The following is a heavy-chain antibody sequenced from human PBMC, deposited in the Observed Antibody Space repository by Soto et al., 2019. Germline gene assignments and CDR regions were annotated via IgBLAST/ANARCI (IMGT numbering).Heavy chain of an antibody. Sequence: ASVKVSCKASGYTFTSYGISWVRQAPGQGLEWMGWISAYNGNTNYAQKLQGRVTMTTDTSTSTAYMELRSLRSDDTAVYYCARDPDDSSSWYIGYYYYGMDVWGQGTTVTVSS. V-gene: IGHV1-18*01. J-gene: IGHJ6*02. CDR2: ISAYNGNT. CDR3: ARDPDDSSSWYIGYYYYGMDV. D-gene: IGHD6-13*01. CDR1: GYTFTSYG.